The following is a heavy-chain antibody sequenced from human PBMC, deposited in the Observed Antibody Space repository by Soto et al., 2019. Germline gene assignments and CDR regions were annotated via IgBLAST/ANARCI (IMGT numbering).Heavy chain of an antibody. Sequence: QITLKESGPPLVKPTQTLTLTCTFSGFSLSTSGVGVGWIRQPPGKALEWLALIYWDDDKRDSPSLKSRLTITKDTSKNHVVLTMTNMDPVDTATYYCAHSPYTRSSYYFDYWGQGTLVTVSS. CDR2: IYWDDDK. CDR1: GFSLSTSGVG. V-gene: IGHV2-5*02. J-gene: IGHJ4*02. D-gene: IGHD6-6*01. CDR3: AHSPYTRSSYYFDY.